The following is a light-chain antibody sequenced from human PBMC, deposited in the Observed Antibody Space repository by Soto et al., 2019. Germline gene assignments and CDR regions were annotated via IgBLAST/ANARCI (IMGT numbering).Light chain of an antibody. V-gene: IGKV1-5*03. CDR3: QQDNSYPWT. CDR2: KAS. CDR1: PTISTW. Sequence: IQLTQSPSTLSASVGDRVTFTCRASPTISTWLAWYQQKPGEAPKLLIYKASTLEVGVPSRFSGSGSGTDFTLTINTLQPVDFATYDCQQDNSYPWTFGQGTKV. J-gene: IGKJ1*01.